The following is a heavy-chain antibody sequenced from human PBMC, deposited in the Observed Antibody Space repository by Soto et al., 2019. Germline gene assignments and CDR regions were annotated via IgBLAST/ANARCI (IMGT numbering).Heavy chain of an antibody. CDR2: IYRSGST. V-gene: IGHV4-38-2*01. Sequence: SESLSLTCAVSGYSISSGSYWGWIRQSPGKGLEWIGTIYRSGSTYYSPSLKSRVTVSVDTSNNQFSLNLTSVTAADTAVYYCAKRTPTVGYYYGMDVWVQWTPGTLS. D-gene: IGHD4-17*01. J-gene: IGHJ6*02. CDR3: AKRTPTVGYYYGMDV. CDR1: GYSISSGSY.